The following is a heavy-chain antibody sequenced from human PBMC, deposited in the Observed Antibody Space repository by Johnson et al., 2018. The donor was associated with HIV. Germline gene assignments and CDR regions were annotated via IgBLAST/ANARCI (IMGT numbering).Heavy chain of an antibody. D-gene: IGHD3-10*01. V-gene: IGHV3-20*04. CDR1: GFIVSTNY. J-gene: IGHJ3*02. CDR2: INWNGGST. CDR3: AKSTQASIVRESGPYGAFDI. Sequence: VQLVESGGGVVQPGGSLRLSCAASGFIVSTNYMSWVRQAPGKGLEWVSGINWNGGSTGYADSVKGRFTISRDNAKNSLYLQMNSLRAEDTALYYCAKSTQASIVRESGPYGAFDIWGQGTMVTVSS.